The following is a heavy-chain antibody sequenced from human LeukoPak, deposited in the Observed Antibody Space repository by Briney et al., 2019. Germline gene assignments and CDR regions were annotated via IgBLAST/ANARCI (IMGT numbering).Heavy chain of an antibody. CDR2: INPNSSGT. J-gene: IGHJ4*02. D-gene: IGHD6-13*01. CDR1: GYTFTGYY. Sequence: ASVKVSCKSSGYTFTGYYMHWVRQPPGQGLEWMGLINPNSSGTNYAQKFHGRVTMTTATSISTAYMELSRQRSDETAVYYCARVRSIIAAAAFDYWGQGTLVTVSS. V-gene: IGHV1-2*02. CDR3: ARVRSIIAAAAFDY.